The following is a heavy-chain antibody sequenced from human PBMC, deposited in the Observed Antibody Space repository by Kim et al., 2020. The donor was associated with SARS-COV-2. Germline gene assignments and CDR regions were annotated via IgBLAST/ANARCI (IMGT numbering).Heavy chain of an antibody. D-gene: IGHD2-21*01. V-gene: IGHV3-23*01. CDR1: GFTFSNYA. J-gene: IGHJ5*02. Sequence: GGSLRLSCVASGFTFSNYAMRWVRQAPGKGLEGVSHASGGGADTHYADSVKGRFTISRDTYKNRVYLQMNSLRDDDTAVYFCVKGGVYGFADCAPPAWGQGTLVIVAS. CDR3: VKGGVYGFADCAPPA. CDR2: ASGGGADT.